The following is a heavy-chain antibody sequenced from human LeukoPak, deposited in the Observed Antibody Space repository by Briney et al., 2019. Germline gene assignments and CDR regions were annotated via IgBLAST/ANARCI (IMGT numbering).Heavy chain of an antibody. V-gene: IGHV3-48*01. CDR2: INSVRTT. J-gene: IGHJ4*02. CDR1: GFTFSPYS. Sequence: PGGSLRLPCAASGFTFSPYSINWIRQAPGKGLEWVSYINSVRTTYYADSVAGRLTISRDSAKNSVYLQMNSLRVEDTAVYYCARSVEGNFDYWGQGTVVTVSS. D-gene: IGHD6-19*01. CDR3: ARSVEGNFDY.